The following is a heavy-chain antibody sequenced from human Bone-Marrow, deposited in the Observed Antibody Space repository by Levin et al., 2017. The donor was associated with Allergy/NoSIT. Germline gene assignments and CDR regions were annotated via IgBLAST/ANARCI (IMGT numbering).Heavy chain of an antibody. CDR1: GFTFSSYS. D-gene: IGHD2-2*01. CDR2: ISSSSSYI. Sequence: GGSLRLSCAASGFTFSSYSMNWVRQAPGKGLEWVSSISSSSSYIYYADSVKGRFTISRDNAKNSLYLQMNSLRAEDTAVYYCASRPGHQYYFDYWGQGSLVTVSS. V-gene: IGHV3-21*01. CDR3: ASRPGHQYYFDY. J-gene: IGHJ4*02.